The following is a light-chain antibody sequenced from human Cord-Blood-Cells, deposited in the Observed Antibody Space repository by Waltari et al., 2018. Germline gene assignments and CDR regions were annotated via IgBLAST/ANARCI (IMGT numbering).Light chain of an antibody. V-gene: IGLV1-47*01. CDR2: RNN. J-gene: IGLJ3*02. Sequence: QSVLTQPPSASGTPGQRVTISCSGSSSNIGSNYVYWYQQLPGTAPKRLIYRNNQRPSGVPYRFSGSKSGTSASLAISGLRSEDEADYYCAAWDDSLSGWVFGGGTKLTVL. CDR1: SSNIGSNY. CDR3: AAWDDSLSGWV.